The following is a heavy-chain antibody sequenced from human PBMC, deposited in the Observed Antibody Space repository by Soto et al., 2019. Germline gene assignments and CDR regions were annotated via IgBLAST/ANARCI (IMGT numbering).Heavy chain of an antibody. Sequence: GGSLRLSCAASGFTFSSYAMSWVRQAPGKGLEWVSAISGSGGSTYYADSVKGRFTISRDNSKNTLYLQMNSLRAEDTAVYYCAKDQRAEAWYPRDSYYYYGMDVWGQGATVTVSS. D-gene: IGHD6-13*01. CDR1: GFTFSSYA. CDR2: ISGSGGST. CDR3: AKDQRAEAWYPRDSYYYYGMDV. V-gene: IGHV3-23*01. J-gene: IGHJ6*02.